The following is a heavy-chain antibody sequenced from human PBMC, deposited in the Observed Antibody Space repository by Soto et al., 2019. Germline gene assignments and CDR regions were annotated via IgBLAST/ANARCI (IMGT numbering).Heavy chain of an antibody. V-gene: IGHV1-69*13. D-gene: IGHD1-26*01. CDR2: IIPIFGTA. J-gene: IGHJ4*02. CDR3: ATSKGGVSNGPTTY. CDR1: GGTFSSYA. Sequence: GASVKVSCKASGGTFSSYAISWVRQAPGQGLEWMGGIIPIFGTANYAQKFQGRVTITADESTSTAYMELSSLRSEDTAVYYCATSKGGVSNGPTTYWGQGTLVTVSS.